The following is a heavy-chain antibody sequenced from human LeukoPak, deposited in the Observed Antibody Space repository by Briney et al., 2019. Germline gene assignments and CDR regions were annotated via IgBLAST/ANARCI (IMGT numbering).Heavy chain of an antibody. Sequence: SETLSLTCSVSGGSISSSSYYWGWIRQPPGKGLEWIGSIYYSGNTYNNPSLKSRVTISVDTSKNQRSLKLTSVTAADTAVYYCARTAAAGPGWFDPWGQGTLVTVSS. CDR2: IYYSGNT. V-gene: IGHV4-39*01. D-gene: IGHD6-13*01. CDR1: GGSISSSSYY. J-gene: IGHJ5*02. CDR3: ARTAAAGPGWFDP.